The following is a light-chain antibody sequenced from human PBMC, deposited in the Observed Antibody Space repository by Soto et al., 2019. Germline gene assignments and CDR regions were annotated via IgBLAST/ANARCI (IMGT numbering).Light chain of an antibody. J-gene: IGKJ1*01. CDR1: QSVSNNY. CDR3: HQYLSSDT. Sequence: VCTKSPCTLSLYPGESATLSCMASQSVSNNYLAWYQQKPGQAPRLLIYGASNRATGIPDRFSGGGSGTHFTLTIRRLEHEDFAVYSCHQYLSSDTFGHGTKVDIK. V-gene: IGKV3-20*01. CDR2: GAS.